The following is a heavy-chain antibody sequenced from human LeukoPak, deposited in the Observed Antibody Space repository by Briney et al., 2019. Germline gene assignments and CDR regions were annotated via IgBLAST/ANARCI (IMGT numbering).Heavy chain of an antibody. CDR2: IYTSGSA. V-gene: IGHV4-4*07. D-gene: IGHD3-22*01. J-gene: IGHJ4*02. CDR3: ARGRYYDSSGPIDY. CDR1: GGSISSYY. Sequence: SETLSLTCTVSGGSISSYYWSWIRQPAGKGLEWIGRIYTSGSANYNPSLKSRVTMSVDTSKNQFSLKLSSVTAADTAVYYCARGRYYDSSGPIDYWGQGTLVTVSS.